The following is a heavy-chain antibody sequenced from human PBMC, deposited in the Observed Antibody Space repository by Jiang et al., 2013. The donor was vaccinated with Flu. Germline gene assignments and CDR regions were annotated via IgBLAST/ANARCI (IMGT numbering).Heavy chain of an antibody. D-gene: IGHD2-21*01. CDR3: TKNAAYCLEY. CDR2: PFILGAT. V-gene: IGHV4-4*02. Sequence: LSLTCIFSGATIGDHRLVGVGSGSPQGRVWSGLGRPFILGATNYNPSLKGRVSISLDESNNQLSLTLYYVTAADTAVYYCTKNAAYCLEYWGQGTLVTVSS. J-gene: IGHJ1*01. CDR1: GATIGDHRL.